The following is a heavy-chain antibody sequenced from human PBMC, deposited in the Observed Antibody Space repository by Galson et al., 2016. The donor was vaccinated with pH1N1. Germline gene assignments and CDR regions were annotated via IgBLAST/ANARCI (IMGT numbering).Heavy chain of an antibody. CDR2: IKYDGSTT. V-gene: IGHV3-74*01. CDR1: GFTFSTYW. J-gene: IGHJ4*02. Sequence: SLRLSCAASGFTFSTYWMHWVRQGPGQGLVWVARIKYDGSTTAYADSVKGRFTISRDNAKNSLYLQMNSLRAEDTALYYCAKVDGYYLGYFDYWGQGTLVTVSS. D-gene: IGHD1-26*01. CDR3: AKVDGYYLGYFDY.